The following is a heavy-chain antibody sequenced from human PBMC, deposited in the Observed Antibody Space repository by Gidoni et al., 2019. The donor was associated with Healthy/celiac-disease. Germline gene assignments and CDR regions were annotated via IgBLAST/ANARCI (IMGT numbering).Heavy chain of an antibody. Sequence: VQLQQWGAGLLKPSETLSLTCAVYGGSFSGYYWSWIRQPPGKGLEWIGEINHSGSTNYNPSLKSRVTISVDTSKNQFSLKLRSVTAADTAVYYCARGLDYGGNFDYWGQGTLVTVSS. CDR2: INHSGST. CDR1: GGSFSGYY. J-gene: IGHJ4*02. V-gene: IGHV4-34*01. D-gene: IGHD4-17*01. CDR3: ARGLDYGGNFDY.